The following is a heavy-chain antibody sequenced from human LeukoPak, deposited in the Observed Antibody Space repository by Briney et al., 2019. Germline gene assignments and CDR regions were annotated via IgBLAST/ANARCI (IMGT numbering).Heavy chain of an antibody. CDR2: IYSGDST. J-gene: IGHJ6*02. D-gene: IGHD5-12*01. Sequence: GGSLRLSCAASGFTVSRNYMSWVRQAPGKGLEWVSVIYSGDSTYYADSVKGRFTISRDNSKNTLYLQMNSLRAEDTAVYYCARTRGYSGYNIYYYYAMDVWGQGTTVTVSS. CDR3: ARTRGYSGYNIYYYYAMDV. V-gene: IGHV3-53*01. CDR1: GFTVSRNY.